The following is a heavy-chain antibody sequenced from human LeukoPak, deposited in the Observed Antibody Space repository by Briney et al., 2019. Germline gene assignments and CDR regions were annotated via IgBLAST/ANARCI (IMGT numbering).Heavy chain of an antibody. CDR3: ARCGESNLDWGNWFDR. CDR2: MNPNSGNT. V-gene: IGHV1-8*03. Sequence: ASVKVSCKASGYTFTSYDINWGRQATGEGLEWRGWMNPNSGNTGYAQKFQGRVTSTRNTSISTAYMELSSLRSEDTAVYYCARCGESNLDWGNWFDRWGQGTLVTVSS. CDR1: GYTFTSYD. J-gene: IGHJ5*02. D-gene: IGHD3-10*01.